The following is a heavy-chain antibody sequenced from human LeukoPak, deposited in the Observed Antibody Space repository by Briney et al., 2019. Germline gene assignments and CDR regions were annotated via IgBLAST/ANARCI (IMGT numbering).Heavy chain of an antibody. J-gene: IGHJ4*02. CDR3: ARDLVVGTGSVFYFDF. CDR2: ISDDETYK. CDR1: GFTFDDYG. Sequence: PGGSLRLSCAASGFTFDDYGMSWVRQAPGKGLEWVTAISDDETYKFYADSVKGRFTISRDNSKNTLYLQMNSLTPEDTAVYYCARDLVVGTGSVFYFDFWGQGTLVTVSS. V-gene: IGHV3-30*03. D-gene: IGHD1-1*01.